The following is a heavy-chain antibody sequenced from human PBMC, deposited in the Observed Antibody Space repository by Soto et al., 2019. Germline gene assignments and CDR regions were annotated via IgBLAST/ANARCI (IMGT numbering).Heavy chain of an antibody. Sequence: EVQLVESGGCLVQPGGSLKLSCAASGFTCSVSAMYWVRQASGKGLEWVGRIRSKANSYATAYAASVKGRSTISRDDSSNTAYLQISRLKTECTAVYYCTRRSTFGWFEPWGKRTVVTVSS. V-gene: IGHV3-73*02. CDR3: TRRSTFGWFEP. CDR1: GFTCSVSA. J-gene: IGHJ5*02. D-gene: IGHD3-3*01. CDR2: IRSKANSYAT.